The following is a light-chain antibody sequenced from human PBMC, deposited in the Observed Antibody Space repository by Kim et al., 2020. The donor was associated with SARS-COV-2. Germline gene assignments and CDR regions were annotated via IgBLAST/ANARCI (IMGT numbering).Light chain of an antibody. CDR3: QQRAGWPLT. J-gene: IGKJ4*02. V-gene: IGKV3-11*01. Sequence: LSPGERATLSCRASQSVSSYLAWYQQKPGQGPRLLIFGASNRATGIPARFSGSGSGTDFTLTISSLEPEDFAIYYCQQRAGWPLTFGGGTRVEIK. CDR2: GAS. CDR1: QSVSSY.